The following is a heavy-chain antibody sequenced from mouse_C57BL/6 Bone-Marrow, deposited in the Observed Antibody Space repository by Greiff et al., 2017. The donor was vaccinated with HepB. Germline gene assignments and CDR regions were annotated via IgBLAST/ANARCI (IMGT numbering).Heavy chain of an antibody. CDR1: GYSITSGYY. CDR2: ISNDGSN. V-gene: IGHV3-6*01. D-gene: IGHD2-4*01. J-gene: IGHJ2*01. Sequence: EVQLQQSGPGLVKPSQSLSLTCSVTGYSITSGYYWNWIRQFPGNKLEWMGYISNDGSNNSNPSTKNRISITSDNSKNQFFLKLNSVTTEDTATYYCARGGGYDYDDGSDYWGQGTTLTVSS. CDR3: ARGGGYDYDDGSDY.